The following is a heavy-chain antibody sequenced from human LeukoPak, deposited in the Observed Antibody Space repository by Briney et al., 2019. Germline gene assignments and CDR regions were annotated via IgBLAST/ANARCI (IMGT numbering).Heavy chain of an antibody. Sequence: ASVKVSCTASGYTFTSYYMHWVRQDPGQGLEWMGIINPSGGSTSYAQKFQGRVTMTRDTSTSTVYMELSSLRSEDTAVYYCARDIVGATGFDYWGQGTLVTVSS. CDR3: ARDIVGATGFDY. D-gene: IGHD1-26*01. J-gene: IGHJ4*02. CDR1: GYTFTSYY. V-gene: IGHV1-46*01. CDR2: INPSGGST.